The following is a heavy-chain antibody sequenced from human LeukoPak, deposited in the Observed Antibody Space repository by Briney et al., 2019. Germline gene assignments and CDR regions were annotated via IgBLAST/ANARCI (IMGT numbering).Heavy chain of an antibody. V-gene: IGHV4-39*07. J-gene: IGHJ6*03. Sequence: SETLSLTCTVSDGSISSSSYYWGWIRQPPGKGLEWIGSIYYSGSTYYNPSLKSRVTISVDTSKNQFSLKLSSVTAADTAVYYCARGHYYDSSGYYYGDYYYYMDVWGKGTTVTVSS. CDR1: DGSISSSSYY. CDR3: ARGHYYDSSGYYYGDYYYYMDV. D-gene: IGHD3-22*01. CDR2: IYYSGST.